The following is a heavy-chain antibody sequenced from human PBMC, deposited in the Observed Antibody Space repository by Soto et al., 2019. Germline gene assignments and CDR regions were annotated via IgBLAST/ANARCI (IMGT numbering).Heavy chain of an antibody. D-gene: IGHD6-6*01. CDR1: GFNFKAYA. V-gene: IGHV3-23*01. CDR2: ITATDGNT. CDR3: AKDEGTSSTVFDY. Sequence: GGSLRLSCVASGFNFKAYAMGWVRQAPGKGLEWVSSITATDGNTYYADSVRGRFTISRDNSRNSLFLQMNDLRPEDSALYYCAKDEGTSSTVFDYWGQGTLVTVSS. J-gene: IGHJ4*02.